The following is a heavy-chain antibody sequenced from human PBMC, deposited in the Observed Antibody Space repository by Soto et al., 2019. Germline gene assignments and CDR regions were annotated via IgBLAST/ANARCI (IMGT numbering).Heavy chain of an antibody. CDR3: AILPFPPESGNPGYYSYLAV. CDR1: GGSITSYY. V-gene: IGHV4-59*01. Sequence: PSETLSLTCTVPGGSITSYYWSWIRQPPGKGLEWIGYIYYSGSTNYNPSLKSRVTISVDTSKNQFSLKLSSVTAADTAVYYCAILPFPPESGNPGYYSYLAVWGKGTTVPVS. CDR2: IYYSGST. J-gene: IGHJ6*03. D-gene: IGHD3-3*01.